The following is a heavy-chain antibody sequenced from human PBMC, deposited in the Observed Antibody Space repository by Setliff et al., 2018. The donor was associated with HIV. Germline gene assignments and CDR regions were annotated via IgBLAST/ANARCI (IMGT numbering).Heavy chain of an antibody. CDR2: INHSGGT. CDR1: GGSISAYY. Sequence: PSETLSLTCAVYGGSISAYYWSWIRQTPGKGLERIGEINHSGGTNYNPSLKSRVTMSVDTSKNQFSLKLSSVTAADTAVFYCARGGYSYGFGRHRAYFQYWGQGTQVTVSS. CDR3: ARGGYSYGFGRHRAYFQY. V-gene: IGHV4-34*01. J-gene: IGHJ1*01. D-gene: IGHD5-18*01.